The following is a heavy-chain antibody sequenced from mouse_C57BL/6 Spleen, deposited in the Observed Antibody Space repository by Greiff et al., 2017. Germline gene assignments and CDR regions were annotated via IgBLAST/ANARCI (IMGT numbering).Heavy chain of an antibody. D-gene: IGHD6-1*01. J-gene: IGHJ3*01. CDR1: GYTFTSYT. CDR3: ARSDSNLAWFAY. Sequence: QVQLKESGAELARPGASVKMSCKASGYTFTSYTMHWVKQRPGQGLEWIGYINPSSGYTKYNQKFKDKATLTADKSSSTAYMQLSSLTSEDSAVYYCARSDSNLAWFAYWGQGTLVTVSA. V-gene: IGHV1-4*01. CDR2: INPSSGYT.